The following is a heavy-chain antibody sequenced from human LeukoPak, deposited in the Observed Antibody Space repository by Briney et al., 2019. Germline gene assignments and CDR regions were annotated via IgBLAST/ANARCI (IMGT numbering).Heavy chain of an antibody. CDR2: IYTSGST. CDR1: GGSISSYY. Sequence: SETLSLTCTVSGGSISSYYWSWIRQPAGKGLEWIGRIYTSGSTNYNPSLKSRVTMSVDTSKNQFSLKLSSVTAADTAVYYCARDTDSPHYYDSSGYLRAEAFDIRGQGTMATVSS. V-gene: IGHV4-4*07. J-gene: IGHJ3*02. D-gene: IGHD3-22*01. CDR3: ARDTDSPHYYDSSGYLRAEAFDI.